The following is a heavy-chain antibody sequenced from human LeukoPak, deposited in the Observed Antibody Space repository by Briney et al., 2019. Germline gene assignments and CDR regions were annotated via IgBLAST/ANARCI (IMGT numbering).Heavy chain of an antibody. CDR3: ARLYCGYLPFDY. CDR2: IYYSGST. Sequence: PSETLSLTCTVSGDSISSYYWSWIRQPTGKGLEWIGYIYYSGSTNYNPSLKSRVTISVDTSKNQFSLKLSSVTAADTAVYYCARLYCGYLPFDYWGQGTLVTVSS. J-gene: IGHJ4*02. D-gene: IGHD5-12*01. CDR1: GDSISSYY. V-gene: IGHV4-59*08.